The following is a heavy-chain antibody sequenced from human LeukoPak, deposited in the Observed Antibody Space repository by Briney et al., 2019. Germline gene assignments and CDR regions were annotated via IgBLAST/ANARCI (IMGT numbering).Heavy chain of an antibody. D-gene: IGHD3-9*01. Sequence: ASVKVSCKASGYTFTSYAMNWVRQAPGQGLEWMGWINTNTGNPTYAQGFTGRFVFSLDTSVSTAYLQISSLKAEDTAVYYCARAPYYDILTGSQHFDYWGQGILVTVSS. CDR1: GYTFTSYA. CDR3: ARAPYYDILTGSQHFDY. V-gene: IGHV7-4-1*02. CDR2: INTNTGNP. J-gene: IGHJ4*02.